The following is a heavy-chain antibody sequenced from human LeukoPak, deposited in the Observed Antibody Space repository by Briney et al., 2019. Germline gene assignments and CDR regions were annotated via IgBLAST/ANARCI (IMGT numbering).Heavy chain of an antibody. CDR2: IYTSGST. V-gene: IGHV4-4*07. D-gene: IGHD4-11*01. CDR3: AKVTTQYYYMDV. Sequence: SETLSLTCTVSGGSISSYYWSWIRQPAGKGLEWIGRIYTSGSTNYNPSLKGRVTMSVDTSKNQFSLKLSSVTAADTAVYYCAKVTTQYYYMDVWGKGTTVTVSS. CDR1: GGSISSYY. J-gene: IGHJ6*03.